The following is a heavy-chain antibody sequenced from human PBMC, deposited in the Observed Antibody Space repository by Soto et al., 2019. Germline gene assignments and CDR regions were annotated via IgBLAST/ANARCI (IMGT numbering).Heavy chain of an antibody. CDR3: ARVESCGGPCYSDHPDAFDM. CDR2: INPSGGRT. Sequence: QVHLVQTAAQVKRPGASVNISCKASGYMFTRYYIHWVRQAPGQGLQWMGMINPSGGRTKYAQLFQGRGTINADQSTNTAHMELSSLRSDDTAVFYCARVESCGGPCYSDHPDAFDMWGQGTVVTVSS. CDR1: GYMFTRYY. V-gene: IGHV1-46*01. D-gene: IGHD2-21*02. J-gene: IGHJ3*02.